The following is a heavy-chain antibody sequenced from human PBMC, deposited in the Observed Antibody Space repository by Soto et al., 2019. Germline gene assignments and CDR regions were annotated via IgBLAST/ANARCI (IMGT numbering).Heavy chain of an antibody. D-gene: IGHD3-10*01. Sequence: ASVKVSCKASGYTFTNYGISWVRQAPGQGIDWMGWINTYNGNTNHAQKLQGRVTMTTDTSTSTAYMELRSLRSDDTAVYYCARGVGSGTYYNQYNWFDPWGQGTLVTVSS. V-gene: IGHV1-18*01. CDR1: GYTFTNYG. CDR3: ARGVGSGTYYNQYNWFDP. J-gene: IGHJ5*02. CDR2: INTYNGNT.